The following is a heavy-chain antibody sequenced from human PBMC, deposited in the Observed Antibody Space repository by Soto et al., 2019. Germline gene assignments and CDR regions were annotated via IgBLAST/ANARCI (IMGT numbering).Heavy chain of an antibody. CDR2: IFVSSTTI. CDR1: GFTFCSYS. CDR3: ARDRDWAFDY. V-gene: IGHV3-48*04. J-gene: IGHJ4*02. Sequence: EVQLVEAGGGLVQPGGSLRLSCVASGFTFCSYSMVWVRQAPGKGLEWISYIFVSSTTIYYADSVKGRFTVSRDNAQNSLFLLMNSLRAEDTAVYYCARDRDWAFDYWGQGTLVTVSS. D-gene: IGHD3-9*01.